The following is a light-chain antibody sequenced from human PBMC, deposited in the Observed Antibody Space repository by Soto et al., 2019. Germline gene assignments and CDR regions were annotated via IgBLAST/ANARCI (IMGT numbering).Light chain of an antibody. V-gene: IGKV1-12*01. CDR3: QQANSFPLA. CDR1: QDINTW. CDR2: AAS. Sequence: DIQMTPSPSSVSASVGDRVTITCRASQDINTWLAWYQQKPGKAPNLLIYAASPLQSGAPSRFSRSGSGTDFILSIDSLQAEDFATSHCQQANSFPLAFGGGTKVEI. J-gene: IGKJ4*01.